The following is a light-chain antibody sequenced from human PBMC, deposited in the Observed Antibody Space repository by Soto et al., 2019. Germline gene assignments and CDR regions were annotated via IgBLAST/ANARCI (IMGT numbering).Light chain of an antibody. J-gene: IGLJ1*01. CDR2: EVD. V-gene: IGLV2-14*01. CDR3: SSYTSSNTLV. Sequence: QSALAQPASVSGSPGQSTIIPCTGTSSDVGGYNYVSWYQQHPGKAPKFLIYEVDNRASGVSDRFSGSKSGNTASLTISGLQAEDEADYYCSSYTSSNTLVFGTGTKVTVL. CDR1: SSDVGGYNY.